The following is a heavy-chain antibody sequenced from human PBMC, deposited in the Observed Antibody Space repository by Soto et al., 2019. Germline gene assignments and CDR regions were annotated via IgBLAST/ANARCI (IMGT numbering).Heavy chain of an antibody. CDR1: GFSLSTSGVG. CDR3: AHSGWDDILTGYSGWFDP. D-gene: IGHD3-9*01. Sequence: QITLKESGPTLVKPTQTLTLTCTFSGFSLSTSGVGVGWIRQPPGKALEWLALIYWDDDKRYSPSLKSRLTITKDASKNQVVLTMTNMDPVDTATYYCAHSGWDDILTGYSGWFDPWGQGTLVTVSS. V-gene: IGHV2-5*02. CDR2: IYWDDDK. J-gene: IGHJ5*02.